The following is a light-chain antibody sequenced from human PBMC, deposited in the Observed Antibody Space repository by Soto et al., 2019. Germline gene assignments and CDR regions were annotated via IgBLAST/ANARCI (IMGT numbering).Light chain of an antibody. V-gene: IGKV3-20*01. CDR2: GAS. Sequence: EIVFTQSPGTLSLSPGEIATLSCRASQRVSTTYLAWYQQTPGQAPRLLIYGASTRATGIPDRFSGSGSGTDFTLTISRLEPEDSAVYYCQEYGFSRTFGQGTKVEIK. CDR1: QRVSTTY. CDR3: QEYGFSRT. J-gene: IGKJ1*01.